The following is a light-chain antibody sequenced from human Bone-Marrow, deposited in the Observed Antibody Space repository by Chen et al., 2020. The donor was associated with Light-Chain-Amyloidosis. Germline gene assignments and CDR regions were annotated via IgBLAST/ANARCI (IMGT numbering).Light chain of an antibody. J-gene: IGLJ2*01. CDR2: RDT. Sequence: SYELTQPPSVSVSPGQTARLPCSGDDLPTKFAYWYQQKPGQAPVLVIHRDTDGPSGISERFSVSSSGTTATLNSSGVQAEDEADYHCQTADSSGTYEVIFGGGTKLTVL. CDR1: DLPTKF. V-gene: IGLV3-25*03. CDR3: QTADSSGTYEVI.